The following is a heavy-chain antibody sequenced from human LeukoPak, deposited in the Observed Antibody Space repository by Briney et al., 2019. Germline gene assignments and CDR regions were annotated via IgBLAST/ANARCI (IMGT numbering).Heavy chain of an antibody. CDR2: IYYSGST. D-gene: IGHD3-22*01. V-gene: IGHV4-39*07. Sequence: SETLSHTCTVSGGSISSSSYYWGWIRQPPGKGLEWIGSIYYSGSTYYNPSLKSRVTISVDTSKNQFSLKLSSVTAADTAVYYCARSGNYYYDSSGYVDIWGRGTMVTVSS. CDR3: ARSGNYYYDSSGYVDI. CDR1: GGSISSSSYY. J-gene: IGHJ3*02.